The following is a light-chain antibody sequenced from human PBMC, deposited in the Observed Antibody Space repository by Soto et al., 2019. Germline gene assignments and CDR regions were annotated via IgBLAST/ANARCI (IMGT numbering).Light chain of an antibody. CDR1: SSNIGGTKY. V-gene: IGLV1-47*02. CDR2: SNN. CDR3: ASWDDRLGAVI. J-gene: IGLJ2*01. Sequence: QSVLTQPPSASGTPGQKVFISCSGSSSNIGGTKYAHWYQQLPGAAPKLLMHSNNLRPSGVPERISGSKFGTAASLAISGLRSEDEAVYYCASWDDRLGAVIFGGGTKVTVL.